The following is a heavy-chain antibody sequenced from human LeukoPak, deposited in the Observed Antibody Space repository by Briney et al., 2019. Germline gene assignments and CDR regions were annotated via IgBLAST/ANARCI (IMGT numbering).Heavy chain of an antibody. CDR3: AKDRPNYHESNGHYYRLNGDS. CDR2: ITSSGDAT. Sequence: PGGSLRPSCAASGFTFNIYAMSWVRQAPGKGLEWVSSITSSGDATFHADSVKDRFTISRDNSKSTLYLQMSRLRVEDTAVYYCAKDRPNYHESNGHYYRLNGDSWGQGTLVTVSS. J-gene: IGHJ5*01. V-gene: IGHV3-23*01. D-gene: IGHD3-22*01. CDR1: GFTFNIYA.